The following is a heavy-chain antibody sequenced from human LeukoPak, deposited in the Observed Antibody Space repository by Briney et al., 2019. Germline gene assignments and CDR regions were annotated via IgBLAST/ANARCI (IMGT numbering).Heavy chain of an antibody. V-gene: IGHV4-59*08. J-gene: IGHJ4*02. D-gene: IGHD2-8*01. Sequence: SETLSLTCTVSGGSISSYYWSWIRQPPGKGLEWIGFIYYSGNTNYNPSLKSRVTISVDTSKNQFSLRLSSVTAADTAVYYCARHSYAGSQXYFDYWGQGTLVTVSS. CDR2: IYYSGNT. CDR3: ARHSYAGSQXYFDY. CDR1: GGSISSYY.